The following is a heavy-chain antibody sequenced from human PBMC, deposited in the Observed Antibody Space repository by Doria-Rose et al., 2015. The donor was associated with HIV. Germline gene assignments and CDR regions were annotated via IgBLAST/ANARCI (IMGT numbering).Heavy chain of an antibody. Sequence: TLKESGPVLVKPTETLTPTCTVSGVSLSSPGMGVSWIRQPPGKVLEWLANIFSDDERSYKTSLKSRLTISRGTSKSQVVLTMTDMDPVDTATYYCARIKSSRWYHKYYFDFWGQGTLVIVSA. J-gene: IGHJ4*02. CDR3: ARIKSSRWYHKYYFDF. V-gene: IGHV2-26*01. CDR2: IFSDDER. D-gene: IGHD6-13*01. CDR1: GVSLSSPGMG.